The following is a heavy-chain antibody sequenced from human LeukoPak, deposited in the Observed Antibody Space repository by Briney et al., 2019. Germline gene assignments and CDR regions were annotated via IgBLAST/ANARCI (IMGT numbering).Heavy chain of an antibody. CDR1: GGSFSGYY. V-gene: IGHV4-34*01. CDR2: VNLSGRT. Sequence: PSGTLSLTCAVYGGSFSGYYWSWIRQPPPRGVEWVGGVNLSGRTNYNPPLTSRVTISVDTSQNQLFLNQSALAAPDTAGFFFAREDNYESGTYDSFFYSWGQGTLVTVSS. J-gene: IGHJ5*01. CDR3: AREDNYESGTYDSFFYS. D-gene: IGHD3-10*01.